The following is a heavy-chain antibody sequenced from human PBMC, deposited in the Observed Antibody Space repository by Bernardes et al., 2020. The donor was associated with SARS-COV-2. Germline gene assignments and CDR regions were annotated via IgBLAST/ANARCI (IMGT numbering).Heavy chain of an antibody. CDR2: ITGHNGKT. J-gene: IGHJ4*02. CDR3: ARGGGFWSGYYHFDY. V-gene: IGHV1-18*01. CDR1: GYSFTYFG. D-gene: IGHD3-3*01. Sequence: ASVKVSCKASGYSFTYFGITWVRQAPGKGLEWMGWITGHNGKTNYAQNVQGRVTMTTDTSTNTASMELRSLRSDDTAVYYCARGGGFWSGYYHFDYWGQGTLVTVSS.